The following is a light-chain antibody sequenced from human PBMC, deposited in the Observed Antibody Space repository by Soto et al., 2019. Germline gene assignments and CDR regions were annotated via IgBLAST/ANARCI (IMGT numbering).Light chain of an antibody. Sequence: DTQMTQSPSTLSASVGDRVTITCRASQSISTSMAWYQQRPGTAPKLLIYKTSTLESGVPSRFSGSGSGTEFTLTISSLQPEDFATYYCQQYNTYSPTFGQGTKVEVK. CDR3: QQYNTYSPT. CDR1: QSISTS. CDR2: KTS. J-gene: IGKJ1*01. V-gene: IGKV1-5*03.